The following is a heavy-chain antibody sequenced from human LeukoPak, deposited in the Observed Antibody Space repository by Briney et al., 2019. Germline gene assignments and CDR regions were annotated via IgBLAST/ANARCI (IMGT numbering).Heavy chain of an antibody. CDR2: IYSGGYT. J-gene: IGHJ4*02. V-gene: IGHV3-66*01. CDR1: GFTVNSTY. Sequence: GGSLRLSCEASGFTVNSTYLTWVRQAPGKGLEWLSVIYSGGYTYYADSVKGRFFISRDISENMVYLQMNSLSVEDTAVYFCARGRPAHYFDSWGPGTLVTVS. CDR3: ARGRPAHYFDS. D-gene: IGHD6-6*01.